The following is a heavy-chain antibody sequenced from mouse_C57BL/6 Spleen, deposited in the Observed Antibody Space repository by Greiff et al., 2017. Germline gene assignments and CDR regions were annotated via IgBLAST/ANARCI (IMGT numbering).Heavy chain of an antibody. CDR2: IDPSDSYT. CDR3: ARSGTTVVEMDY. CDR1: GYTFTSYW. V-gene: IGHV1-59*01. J-gene: IGHJ4*01. D-gene: IGHD1-1*01. Sequence: VQLQQPGAELVRPGTSVKLSCKASGYTFTSYWMHWVKQRPGQGLEWIGVIDPSDSYTNYNQKFKGKATLTVDTSSSTAYMQLSSLTSEDSAVYYCARSGTTVVEMDYWGQGTSVTVSS.